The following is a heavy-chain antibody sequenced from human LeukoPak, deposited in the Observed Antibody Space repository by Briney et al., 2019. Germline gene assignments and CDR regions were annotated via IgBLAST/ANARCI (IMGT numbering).Heavy chain of an antibody. CDR1: GYSFTSYW. V-gene: IGHV5-51*01. J-gene: IGHJ5*02. CDR3: ARRHCSSTSCYLLGWFDP. Sequence: GESLKISCKGSGYSFTSYWIGWVRQMPRKGLEWMGIIYPDDSDTRYSPSFQGQVTISADKSISTAYLQWSSLKASDTAMYYCARRHCSSTSCYLLGWFDPWGQGTLVTVSS. CDR2: IYPDDSDT. D-gene: IGHD2-2*01.